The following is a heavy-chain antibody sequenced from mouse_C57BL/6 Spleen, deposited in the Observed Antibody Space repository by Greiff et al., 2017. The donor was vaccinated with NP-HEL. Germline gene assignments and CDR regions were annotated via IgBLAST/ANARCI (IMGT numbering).Heavy chain of an antibody. Sequence: VQLQQSGTVLARPGASVKMSCKTSGYTFTSYWMHWVNQRPGQGLEWIGAIYPGNSDTSYNQKFKGKAKLTAVTSASTAYMELSSLTNEDSAVYYCTRAKIYYVNYDYYFDYWGQGTTLTVSS. D-gene: IGHD2-1*01. CDR2: IYPGNSDT. J-gene: IGHJ2*01. CDR1: GYTFTSYW. V-gene: IGHV1-5*01. CDR3: TRAKIYYVNYDYYFDY.